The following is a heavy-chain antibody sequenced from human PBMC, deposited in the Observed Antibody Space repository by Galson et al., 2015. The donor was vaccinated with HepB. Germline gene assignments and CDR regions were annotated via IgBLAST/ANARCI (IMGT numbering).Heavy chain of an antibody. CDR2: ISYDGSNK. CDR3: AKEAGAPLD. CDR1: GFTFSSYG. J-gene: IGHJ4*02. V-gene: IGHV3-30*18. Sequence: SLRLSCAASGFTFSSYGMHWVRQAPGKGLEWVAVISYDGSNKYYADSVKGRFTISRDNSKNTLYLQMNSLRAEDTAVYYCAKEAGAPLDWGQGTLVTVSS. D-gene: IGHD4/OR15-4a*01.